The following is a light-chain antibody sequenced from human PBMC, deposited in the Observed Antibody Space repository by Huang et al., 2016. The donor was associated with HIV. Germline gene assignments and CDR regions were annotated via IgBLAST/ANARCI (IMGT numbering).Light chain of an antibody. CDR1: QSVNTN. V-gene: IGKV3-15*01. CDR3: QQYNKWPPEYT. CDR2: AAS. Sequence: VMMSQSPATLAASPGERVTLSCGASQSVNTNLAGYQQKSGQPPRLLIYAASTRATGVPARFAGSGSGTEFTLTIDSLQSDDFAVYYCQQYNKWPPEYTFGQGTRLEIK. J-gene: IGKJ2*01.